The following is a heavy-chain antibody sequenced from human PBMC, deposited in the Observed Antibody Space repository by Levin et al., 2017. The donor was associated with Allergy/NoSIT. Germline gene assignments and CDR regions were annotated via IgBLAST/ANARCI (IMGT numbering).Heavy chain of an antibody. D-gene: IGHD5-24*01. CDR3: ARSRDGYNLDY. CDR1: GGSISSYY. V-gene: IGHV4-59*01. J-gene: IGHJ4*02. Sequence: PSQTLSLTCTVSGGSISSYYWSWIRQPPGKGLEWIGYIYYSGSTNYNPSLKSRVTISVDTSKNQFSLKLTSVTAADTALYYCARSRDGYNLDYWGQGTLVTVSS. CDR2: IYYSGST.